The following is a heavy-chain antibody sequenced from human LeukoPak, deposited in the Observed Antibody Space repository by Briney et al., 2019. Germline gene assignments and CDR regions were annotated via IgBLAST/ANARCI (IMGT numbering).Heavy chain of an antibody. CDR1: GYTFTSYG. V-gene: IGHV1-69*13. J-gene: IGHJ4*02. CDR3: ASPGRDGYNYYFDY. D-gene: IGHD5-24*01. CDR2: IIPIFGTA. Sequence: SVKVSCKASGYTFTSYGFSWVRQAPGQGLEWMGGIIPIFGTANYAQKFQGRVTITADESTSTAYMELSSLRSEDTAVYYCASPGRDGYNYYFDYWGQGTLVTVSS.